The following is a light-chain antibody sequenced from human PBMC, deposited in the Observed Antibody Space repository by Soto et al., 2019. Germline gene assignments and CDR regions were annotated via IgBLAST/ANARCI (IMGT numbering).Light chain of an antibody. Sequence: DVVVTQSPLSLPVTLGQAASISCRSSQSLVYSDGNTYLSWFHQRTGQSPRRLIYKVSNRDSGVPDRFSGSGAGTDVTLKISRVEAEDVGVYYCMQGTHWPPITFGQGTRLEIK. V-gene: IGKV2-30*01. CDR1: QSLVYSDGNTY. CDR3: MQGTHWPPIT. CDR2: KVS. J-gene: IGKJ5*01.